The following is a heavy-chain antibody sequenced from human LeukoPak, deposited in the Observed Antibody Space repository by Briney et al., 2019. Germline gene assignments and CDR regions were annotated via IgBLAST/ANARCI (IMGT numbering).Heavy chain of an antibody. V-gene: IGHV3-11*04. CDR3: ARKIVVVTRRFDP. Sequence: KPGGSLRLSCAASGFTFSDYYMSWIRQAPGKGLEWVSYISSSGSTIYYADSVKGRFTISRDNAKNSLYLQMNSLRAEDTAVYYCARKIVVVTRRFDPWGQGTLVTVSS. CDR1: GFTFSDYY. D-gene: IGHD3-22*01. CDR2: ISSSGSTI. J-gene: IGHJ5*02.